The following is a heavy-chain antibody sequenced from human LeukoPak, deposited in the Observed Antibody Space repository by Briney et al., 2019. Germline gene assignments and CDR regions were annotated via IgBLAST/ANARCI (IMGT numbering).Heavy chain of an antibody. D-gene: IGHD1-14*01. Sequence: PSETLSLTRSVSGGSVSGYYWSWIPQSPGKGLEWIGYIHNSGRTNYNPSLKGRVTGFVDTSKNQVSLRRSSVTAADTAVYYCARHGTISSESYFDYWGEGALVTVSS. CDR1: GGSVSGYY. V-gene: IGHV4-59*08. CDR2: IHNSGRT. J-gene: IGHJ4*02. CDR3: ARHGTISSESYFDY.